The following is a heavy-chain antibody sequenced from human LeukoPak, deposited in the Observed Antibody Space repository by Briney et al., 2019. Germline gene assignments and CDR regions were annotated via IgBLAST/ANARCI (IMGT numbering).Heavy chain of an antibody. J-gene: IGHJ6*02. CDR3: ARDTVATWAMNYYYCGMDV. D-gene: IGHD5-12*01. CDR2: INHSGST. CDR1: GGSFSGYY. Sequence: SETLSLTCAVYGGSFSGYYWSWIRQPPGKGLEWIGEINHSGSTNYNPSLKSRVTISVDTSKNQFSLKLSSVTAEDTAVYYCARDTVATWAMNYYYCGMDVWGQGTTVTVSS. V-gene: IGHV4-34*01.